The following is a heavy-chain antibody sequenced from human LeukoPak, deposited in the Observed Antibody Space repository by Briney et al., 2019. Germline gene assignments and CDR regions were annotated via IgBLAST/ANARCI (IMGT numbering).Heavy chain of an antibody. Sequence: GGSLRLSCAASGFTFSSYAMSWVRQAPGKGLEWVSSISGSGGSTYYADSVKGWFTIPRDNSKNTLYLQMNSLRGEDTAVYYCAKDREGTIADYFDYWGQGTLVTVSS. CDR3: AKDREGTIADYFDY. J-gene: IGHJ4*02. CDR2: ISGSGGST. D-gene: IGHD1-7*01. CDR1: GFTFSSYA. V-gene: IGHV3-23*01.